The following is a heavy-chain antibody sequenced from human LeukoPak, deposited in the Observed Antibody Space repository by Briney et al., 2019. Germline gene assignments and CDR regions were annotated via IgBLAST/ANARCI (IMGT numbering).Heavy chain of an antibody. J-gene: IGHJ2*01. Sequence: SETLSLTCTVSGGSISSGSYYWSWIRQPAGKGLEWIGRIYASGSTNYNPSLKSRVTISVDTSKNQFSLKLSSVTAADTAVYYCATSSYDTAAKYFDLWGRGTLVTVSS. V-gene: IGHV4-61*02. D-gene: IGHD3-22*01. CDR2: IYASGST. CDR3: ATSSYDTAAKYFDL. CDR1: GGSISSGSYY.